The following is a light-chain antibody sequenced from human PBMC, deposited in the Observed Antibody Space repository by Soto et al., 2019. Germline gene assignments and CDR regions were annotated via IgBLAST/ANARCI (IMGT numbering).Light chain of an antibody. J-gene: IGLJ2*01. CDR2: EVN. V-gene: IGLV2-23*02. CDR1: SSDVGSYDL. CDR3: CSFVRTNGLL. Sequence: QSALTQPASVSESPGQSITISCTGTSSDVGSYDLVSWYQHHSGKAPKIIIYEVNKRPSGISDRFSGSKSGNTASLTISGLQAEDEADYFCCSFVRTNGLLFGGGTKVTVL.